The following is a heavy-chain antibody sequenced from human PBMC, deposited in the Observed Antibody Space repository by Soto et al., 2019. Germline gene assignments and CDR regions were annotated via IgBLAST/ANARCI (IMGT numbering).Heavy chain of an antibody. J-gene: IGHJ6*02. Sequence: QVQLQESGPGLVKPSETLSLTCTVSGGSISSYYWSWIRQPPGKGLEWIGYIYYSGSTNYNPSLKSRVIISVDTSQTQFSLKLSCVTAADTAVYYCARDYGDYATYYYGMDVWGQGTTVTVSS. D-gene: IGHD4-17*01. CDR1: GGSISSYY. CDR2: IYYSGST. V-gene: IGHV4-59*01. CDR3: ARDYGDYATYYYGMDV.